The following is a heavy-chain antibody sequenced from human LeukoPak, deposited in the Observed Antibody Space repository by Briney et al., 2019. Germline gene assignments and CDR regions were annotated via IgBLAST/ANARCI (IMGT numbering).Heavy chain of an antibody. J-gene: IGHJ6*03. CDR1: EFSFRTYA. V-gene: IGHV3-23*01. D-gene: IGHD2-8*01. Sequence: GGSLRLSCTTSEFSFRTYAMTWVRQAPGKGLEWVSTISVDDQGSTYYTDSVKGRFTISRDTSQNTLSLQMNSLRGEDTAVYYCARCLLYLWNRNFYYYMDVWGKGTTVTVSS. CDR3: ARCLLYLWNRNFYYYMDV. CDR2: ISVDDQGST.